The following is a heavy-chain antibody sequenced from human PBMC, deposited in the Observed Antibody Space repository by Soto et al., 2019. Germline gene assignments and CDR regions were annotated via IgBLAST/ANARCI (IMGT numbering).Heavy chain of an antibody. V-gene: IGHV3-23*01. CDR2: ISGSGGST. CDR3: AKDQGVVVVAATFFDY. J-gene: IGHJ4*02. CDR1: GFTFSSYA. Sequence: GGSLRLSCAASGFTFSSYAMSWVRQAPGKGLEWVSAISGSGGSTYYADSVKGRFTISRDNSKNTLYLQMNSLRAEDTAVYYCAKDQGVVVVAATFFDYWGQGTLVTVSS. D-gene: IGHD2-15*01.